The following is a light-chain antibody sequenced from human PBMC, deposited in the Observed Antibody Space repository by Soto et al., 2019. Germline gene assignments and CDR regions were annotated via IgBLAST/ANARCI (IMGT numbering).Light chain of an antibody. CDR2: GAS. V-gene: IGKV3-15*01. CDR3: QQYNNWPPNT. CDR1: QSISTN. Sequence: EMVMTQSPATLSVSPGERATLSCRASQSISTNLAWYQQKPGQAPRLLIYGASTRATGVPARFSGSGFGTDFTLIISSLQSEDFAVYYCQQYNNWPPNTFGQGTKLEIK. J-gene: IGKJ2*01.